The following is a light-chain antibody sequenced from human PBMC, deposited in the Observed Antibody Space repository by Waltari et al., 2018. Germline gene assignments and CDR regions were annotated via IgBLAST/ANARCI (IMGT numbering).Light chain of an antibody. Sequence: SYELTQPPSVSVSPGQTARITCSGDALPKQYAYWYQQKPGQAPVLVISKDSERPSGIPERFAGSSSGRTVTVTISGVQAEDEADYYCQSADSSGTSWVFGGGTKLTVL. CDR3: QSADSSGTSWV. CDR2: KDS. V-gene: IGLV3-25*03. J-gene: IGLJ3*02. CDR1: ALPKQY.